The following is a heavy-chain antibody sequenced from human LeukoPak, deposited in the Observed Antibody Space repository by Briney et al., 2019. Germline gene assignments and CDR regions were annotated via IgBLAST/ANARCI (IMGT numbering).Heavy chain of an antibody. CDR3: ARDREARYFDY. Sequence: GGSLRLSCAASRFTFSNHGMRWVRQAPGKGLEWVAVIWYDGSKKYYADSVKGRFTISRDNSRNTLYLQMNSLRVEDTAVYYCARDREARYFDYWGQGTLVAVSS. V-gene: IGHV3-33*01. J-gene: IGHJ4*02. CDR2: IWYDGSKK. D-gene: IGHD1-26*01. CDR1: RFTFSNHG.